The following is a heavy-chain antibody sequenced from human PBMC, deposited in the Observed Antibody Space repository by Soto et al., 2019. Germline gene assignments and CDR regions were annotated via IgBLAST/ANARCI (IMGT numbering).Heavy chain of an antibody. D-gene: IGHD4-17*01. V-gene: IGHV4-39*07. CDR1: DDSITRGAYY. CDR2: IQHRGST. CDR3: ARVSTVTPYYYYYMDV. Sequence: SETLSLTCTVSDDSITRGAYYWGLIRQPPGKGLEWIGTIQHRGSTYYNPSLKSQVTMSVDTSKNQYSLKLSSVTAADTAVYYCARVSTVTPYYYYYMDVWGKGTTVTVSS. J-gene: IGHJ6*03.